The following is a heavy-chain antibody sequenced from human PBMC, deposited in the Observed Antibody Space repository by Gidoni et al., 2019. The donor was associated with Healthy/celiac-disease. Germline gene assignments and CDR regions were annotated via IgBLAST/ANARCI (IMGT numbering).Heavy chain of an antibody. J-gene: IGHJ5*02. D-gene: IGHD2-2*03. CDR3: AHFGYCSSTSCYPGWFDP. CDR1: GFSLSTSGVG. Sequence: QITLKESGPTLVKPTQTLTLTCTFSGFSLSTSGVGVGWIRQPPGKALEWLALIYWDDDKRYSPSLKSRLTITKDTCKNQVVLTMTNMDPVDTATYYCAHFGYCSSTSCYPGWFDPWGQGTLVTVSS. V-gene: IGHV2-5*02. CDR2: IYWDDDK.